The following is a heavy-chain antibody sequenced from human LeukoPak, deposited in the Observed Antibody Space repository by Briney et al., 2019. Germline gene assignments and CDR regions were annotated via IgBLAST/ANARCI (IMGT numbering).Heavy chain of an antibody. CDR3: AKERRSLVGARCFDY. CDR1: GFTFGNYS. J-gene: IGHJ4*02. V-gene: IGHV3-23*01. CDR2: ITNVGGTT. Sequence: GGSLRLSCVASGFTFGNYSMNWVRLAPGKGLEWVSGITNVGGTTHYAYSVGGRFIISRDNSNNTLFLQMNSLRAEDTAVYFCAKERRSLVGARCFDYWGRGAVVTVSS. D-gene: IGHD2-8*02.